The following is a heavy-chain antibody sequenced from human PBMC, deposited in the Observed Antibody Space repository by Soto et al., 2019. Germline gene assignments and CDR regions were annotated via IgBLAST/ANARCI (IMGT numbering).Heavy chain of an antibody. D-gene: IGHD3-22*01. Sequence: GGSLRLSCAASGFTFSSYAMHWVRQAPGKGLEWVAVISYDGSNKYYADSVKGRFTISRDNSKNTLYLQMNSLRAEDTAVYYCAREMYYYDSSGYFGYYFDYWGQGTLVTVSS. CDR3: AREMYYYDSSGYFGYYFDY. CDR1: GFTFSSYA. CDR2: ISYDGSNK. J-gene: IGHJ4*02. V-gene: IGHV3-30-3*01.